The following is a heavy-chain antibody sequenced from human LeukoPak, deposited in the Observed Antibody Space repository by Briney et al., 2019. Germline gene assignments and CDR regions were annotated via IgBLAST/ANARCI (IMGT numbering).Heavy chain of an antibody. Sequence: GGSLRLSCAASGFTFSSYWMSWVRQAPGKGLEWVANIKQDGSEKYYVDSVKGRFTISRDNAKNSLYLQMNSVRAEDTAVYYCAELGITMIGGVWGKGTTVTISS. J-gene: IGHJ6*04. V-gene: IGHV3-7*01. CDR2: IKQDGSEK. D-gene: IGHD3-10*02. CDR1: GFTFSSYW. CDR3: AELGITMIGGV.